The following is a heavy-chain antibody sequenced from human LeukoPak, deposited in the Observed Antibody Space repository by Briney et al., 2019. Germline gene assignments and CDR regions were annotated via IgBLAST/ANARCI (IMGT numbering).Heavy chain of an antibody. D-gene: IGHD2-2*01. CDR3: AKYDCSSTSCHSTDY. CDR1: GFTFSSYA. J-gene: IGHJ4*02. CDR2: ISGSGGST. Sequence: PGGSLRPSCAASGFTFSSYAMSWVRQAPGKGLEWVSAISGSGGSTYYADSVKGRFTISRDNSKNTLYLQMNSLRAEDTAVYYCAKYDCSSTSCHSTDYWGQGTLVTVSS. V-gene: IGHV3-23*01.